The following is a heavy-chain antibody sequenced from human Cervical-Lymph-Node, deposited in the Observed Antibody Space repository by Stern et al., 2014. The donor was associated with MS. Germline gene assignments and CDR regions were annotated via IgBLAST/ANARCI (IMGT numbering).Heavy chain of an antibody. Sequence: QVTLRESGPALVKPTQTLTVTCSFSGFSLSTPGTRVTWIRQPPGKALEWLGGIDWDDEKFYRTSLKTRLTISKDISENQVVLTLTNIDPDDTATYYCARSLAGVFDYWGQGTLVTVSS. CDR1: GFSLSTPGTR. V-gene: IGHV2-70*04. CDR2: IDWDDEK. J-gene: IGHJ4*02. CDR3: ARSLAGVFDY.